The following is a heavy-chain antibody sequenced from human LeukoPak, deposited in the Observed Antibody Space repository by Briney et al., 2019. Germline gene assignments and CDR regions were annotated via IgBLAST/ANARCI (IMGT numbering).Heavy chain of an antibody. CDR1: GGSFSGYY. CDR3: ARGTVAGPFDY. CDR2: INHSGST. J-gene: IGHJ4*02. V-gene: IGHV4-34*01. Sequence: SETLSLTCAVYGGSFSGYYWSWIRQPPGKGMEWIGEINHSGSTNYNPSLKSRVTISVDTSKNQFSLKLSSVTAADTAVYYCARGTVAGPFDYWGQGTLVTVSS. D-gene: IGHD6-19*01.